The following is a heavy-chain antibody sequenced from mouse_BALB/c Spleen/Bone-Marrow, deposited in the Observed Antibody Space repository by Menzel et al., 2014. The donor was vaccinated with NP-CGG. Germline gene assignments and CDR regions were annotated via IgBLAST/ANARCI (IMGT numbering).Heavy chain of an antibody. Sequence: LQESGAELMKPGASVKISCKATGYTFSRYWIEWVKQRPGHGLEWIGEILPGSGSTNYNEKFKGKATFTADTSSNTAYMQLSSLTSEDSAVYYCARWGYGSSYVGYFDVWGPGTTVTVSS. CDR3: ARWGYGSSYVGYFDV. D-gene: IGHD1-1*01. J-gene: IGHJ1*01. CDR2: ILPGSGST. V-gene: IGHV1-9*01. CDR1: GYTFSRYW.